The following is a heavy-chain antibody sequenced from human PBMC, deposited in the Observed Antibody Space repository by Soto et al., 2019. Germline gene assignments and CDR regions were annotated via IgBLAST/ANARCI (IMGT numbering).Heavy chain of an antibody. V-gene: IGHV1-2*04. Sequence: GASVKVSCKASGYTFTSYYMHWVRQAPGQGLEWMGRINPKSGGTSTAQKFQGWVTMTRDTSINTAYMDLTRLRSDDTAVYYCARGHSTDCSNGVCSFFYNHEMDVWGQGTPITV. J-gene: IGHJ6*02. CDR3: ARGHSTDCSNGVCSFFYNHEMDV. D-gene: IGHD2-8*01. CDR2: INPKSGGT. CDR1: GYTFTSYY.